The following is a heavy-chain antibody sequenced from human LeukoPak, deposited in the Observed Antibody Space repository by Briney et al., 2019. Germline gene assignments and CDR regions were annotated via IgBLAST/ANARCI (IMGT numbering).Heavy chain of an antibody. Sequence: PGGSLRLSCAVSGFTFSSYGMHWVRQAPGKGLEWVAFIRYDGSNTYYADSVKGRFTISRDTSKNTLYLQMNSLRAEDTAVYYCAKDFSNRVTYWGDIDYWGQGTLVTVSS. D-gene: IGHD7-27*01. J-gene: IGHJ4*02. CDR2: IRYDGSNT. CDR1: GFTFSSYG. CDR3: AKDFSNRVTYWGDIDY. V-gene: IGHV3-30*02.